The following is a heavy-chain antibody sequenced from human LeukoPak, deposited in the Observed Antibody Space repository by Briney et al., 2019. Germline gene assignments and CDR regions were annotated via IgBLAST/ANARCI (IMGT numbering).Heavy chain of an antibody. V-gene: IGHV1-18*04. Sequence: GASVKVSCKASGYTFTSYGISWVRQAPGQGLEWMGWISAYNGNTNYAQKLQGRVTMTTDTSTSTAYMELRSLRFDDTAVYYCARWDSGWSQNWFDLWGQGTLVTVSS. CDR2: ISAYNGNT. J-gene: IGHJ5*02. CDR1: GYTFTSYG. D-gene: IGHD6-19*01. CDR3: ARWDSGWSQNWFDL.